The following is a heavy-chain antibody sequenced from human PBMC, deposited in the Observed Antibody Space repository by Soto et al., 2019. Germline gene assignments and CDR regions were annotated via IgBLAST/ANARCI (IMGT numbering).Heavy chain of an antibody. CDR2: VFHSGGI. CDR3: ARKAWVRFDF. CDR1: GGPISGSVW. D-gene: IGHD3-16*01. V-gene: IGHV4-4*02. J-gene: IGHJ4*02. Sequence: QVQLRESGPGLVKPSGTLSLTCAVSGGPISGSVWWTWVRQPPGKGLEWIGEVFHSGGINYNPSLKRRVTMSVDTSRSQFSLALHSVTVADTAVYYCARKAWVRFDFWGQGTLVTVSS.